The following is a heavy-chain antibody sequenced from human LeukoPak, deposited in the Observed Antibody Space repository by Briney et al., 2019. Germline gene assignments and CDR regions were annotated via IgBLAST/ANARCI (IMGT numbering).Heavy chain of an antibody. D-gene: IGHD4-17*01. J-gene: IGHJ4*02. CDR3: ARDGAYGGSGDYHFDY. Sequence: SETLSLTCTVPGGSISTYYWSWIRQPPGKGLEWMGYIYYTGSTNYSPSLKSRVTISVDTSKNQFSLKLSSVTAADTAVYYCARDGAYGGSGDYHFDYWGQGTLVTVSS. V-gene: IGHV4-59*01. CDR1: GGSISTYY. CDR2: IYYTGST.